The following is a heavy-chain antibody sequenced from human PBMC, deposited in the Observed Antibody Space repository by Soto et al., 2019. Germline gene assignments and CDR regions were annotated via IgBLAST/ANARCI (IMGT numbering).Heavy chain of an antibody. Sequence: QVQLVQSGAEVKKPGASVKVSCKASGYTFTSYGISWVRQAPGQGLEWMGWISAYNGNTNYAQKLQGRVTMTTDTATSTAYMELRRLRSDDTAVYYCARMGPYSSSSFPTANNWFDPWGQGTLVTVSS. CDR3: ARMGPYSSSSFPTANNWFDP. V-gene: IGHV1-18*01. D-gene: IGHD6-6*01. CDR2: ISAYNGNT. J-gene: IGHJ5*02. CDR1: GYTFTSYG.